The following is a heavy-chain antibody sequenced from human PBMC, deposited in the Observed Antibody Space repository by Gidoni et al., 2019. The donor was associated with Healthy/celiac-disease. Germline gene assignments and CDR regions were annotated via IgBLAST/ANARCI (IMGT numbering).Heavy chain of an antibody. CDR3: ARATVTYYYYYMDV. CDR1: GWSFSGYY. J-gene: IGHJ6*03. V-gene: IGHV4-34*01. CDR2: INHSGRT. D-gene: IGHD4-17*01. Sequence: QVQLQQWGAGLLKPSETMSLTCAVYGWSFSGYYWSWIRQPPGKGLEWIGEINHSGRTNYNPSLKSRVTISVDTSKNQFSLKLSSVTAADTAVYYCARATVTYYYYYMDVWGKGTTVTVSS.